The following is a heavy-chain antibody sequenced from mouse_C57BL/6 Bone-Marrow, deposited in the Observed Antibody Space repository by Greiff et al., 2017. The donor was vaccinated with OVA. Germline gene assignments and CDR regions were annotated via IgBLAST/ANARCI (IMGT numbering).Heavy chain of an antibody. CDR3: ARSLITTGDFDV. Sequence: QVQLQQPGPELVKPGASVKLSCKASGYTFTSYWMHWVKQRPGQGLEWIGNINPTNGATTYNEKFKSKATLTVDKTSSTAYLLHSSLPSDESTVYYYARSLITTGDFDVWGTGTTVTVSS. CDR2: INPTNGAT. J-gene: IGHJ1*03. V-gene: IGHV1-53*01. CDR1: GYTFTSYW. D-gene: IGHD1-1*01.